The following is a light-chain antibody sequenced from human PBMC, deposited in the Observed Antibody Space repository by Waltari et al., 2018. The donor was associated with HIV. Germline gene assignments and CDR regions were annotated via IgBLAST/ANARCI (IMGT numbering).Light chain of an antibody. J-gene: IGLJ2*01. V-gene: IGLV1-44*01. CDR1: SSNIGSNT. CDR3: AAWDDSLNGVV. Sequence: QSVLTQPPSASGTPRQRVTIYCSGSSSNIGSNTVNWYQQFPGTAPKVLIYTNDQRPSGVPDRFSGSKSGTSASLAISGLQSEDEADYYCAAWDDSLNGVVFGGGTKLTVL. CDR2: TND.